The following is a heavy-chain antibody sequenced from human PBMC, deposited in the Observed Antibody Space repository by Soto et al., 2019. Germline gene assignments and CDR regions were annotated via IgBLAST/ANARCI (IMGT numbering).Heavy chain of an antibody. CDR1: GVSIGTYY. J-gene: IGHJ4*02. CDR2: IYYRGNT. V-gene: IGHV4-59*08. CDR3: ARHPGYYDILTGYTTYYFDY. Sequence: PSETLSLTCTVSGVSIGTYYWSWIRQPPGKGLEWIGYIYYRGNTNYNPSLKSRVTISLDTPKNQFSPKLSSVTAADTAVYYCARHPGYYDILTGYTTYYFDYWGQGILVTVSS. D-gene: IGHD3-9*01.